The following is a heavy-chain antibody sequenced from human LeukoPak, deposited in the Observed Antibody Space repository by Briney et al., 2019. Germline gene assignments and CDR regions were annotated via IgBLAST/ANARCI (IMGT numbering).Heavy chain of an antibody. Sequence: SETLSLTCAVYGGSFSGYYWSWIRQPPGKGLEWIGEINHSGSTNYNPSLKSRVTISVDTSKNQFSLKLSSVTAADTAVYYCAREPMGATSDYWGQGTLVTVSS. CDR3: AREPMGATSDY. J-gene: IGHJ4*02. CDR2: INHSGST. CDR1: GGSFSGYY. V-gene: IGHV4-34*01. D-gene: IGHD1-26*01.